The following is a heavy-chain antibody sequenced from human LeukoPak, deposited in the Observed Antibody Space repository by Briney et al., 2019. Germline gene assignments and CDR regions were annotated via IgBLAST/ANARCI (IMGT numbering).Heavy chain of an antibody. CDR1: GYTFTNYY. CDR2: INPSGGST. CDR3: ARVAPHGYSDF. J-gene: IGHJ4*02. V-gene: IGHV1-46*01. Sequence: GASVKVSCKASGYTFTNYYIHWVRQAPGQGLECMGIINPSGGSTSYAQKFQGRVTMTRDMSTSTVYMELSSLRSEDTAVYYCARVAPHGYSDFWGQGTLVTVSS. D-gene: IGHD1-14*01.